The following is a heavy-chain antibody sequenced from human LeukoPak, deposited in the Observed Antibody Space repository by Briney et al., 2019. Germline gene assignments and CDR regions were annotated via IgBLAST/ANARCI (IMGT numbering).Heavy chain of an antibody. CDR1: GFTFSSYA. D-gene: IGHD3-9*01. CDR2: ISGSGGST. CDR3: AKIERGYFDWLFPSYWYFDL. Sequence: GGSLRLSCAASGFTFSSYAMSWVRQAPGKGLEWVSAISGSGGSTYYADSVKGRFTISRDNSKNTLYLQMNSLRAEDTAVYYCAKIERGYFDWLFPSYWYFDLWGRGTLVTVSS. J-gene: IGHJ2*01. V-gene: IGHV3-23*01.